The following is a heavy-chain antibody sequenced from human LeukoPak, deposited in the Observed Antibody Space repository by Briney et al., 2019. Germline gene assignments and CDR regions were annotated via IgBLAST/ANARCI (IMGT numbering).Heavy chain of an antibody. CDR2: IKQDGSEK. CDR1: GFTFSSYW. J-gene: IGHJ4*02. D-gene: IGHD5-12*01. V-gene: IGHV3-7*01. Sequence: GGSLRLSCAASGFTFSSYWMSWVRQAPGKGLEWVANIKQDGSEKYYVDSVKGRFTMSRDNAKNSVYLQMNSLRAEDTAVYYCATDGLVATILPYFDHWGQGTLVTVSS. CDR3: ATDGLVATILPYFDH.